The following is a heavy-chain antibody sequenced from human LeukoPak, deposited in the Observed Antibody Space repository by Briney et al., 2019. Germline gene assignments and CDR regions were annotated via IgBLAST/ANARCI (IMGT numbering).Heavy chain of an antibody. CDR2: ISSSGSTI. CDR3: ARKLVHYFDY. CDR1: GFTFSSYE. V-gene: IGHV3-48*03. D-gene: IGHD6-6*01. J-gene: IGHJ4*02. Sequence: PGGSLSFSCAASGFTFSSYEMICVRQAPGKGLEWLSYISSSGSTIYYADSVKGRFTISRDNAKNSLYLQMSSLRAEDTAVYFCARKLVHYFDYWGQGTLVTVSS.